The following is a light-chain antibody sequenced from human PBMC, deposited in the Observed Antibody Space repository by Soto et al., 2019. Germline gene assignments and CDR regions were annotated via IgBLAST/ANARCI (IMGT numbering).Light chain of an antibody. CDR2: DAS. Sequence: EIVLTQSPASLSLSPGERAILSCRASESISNYLAWYQQKPGQAPRLLISDASNRATGIPARFSGSWSGTDLTLTISSLEPEDSAVYYCQQYGSSPPYTFGQGTKLEIK. CDR1: ESISNY. J-gene: IGKJ2*01. CDR3: QQYGSSPPYT. V-gene: IGKV3-11*01.